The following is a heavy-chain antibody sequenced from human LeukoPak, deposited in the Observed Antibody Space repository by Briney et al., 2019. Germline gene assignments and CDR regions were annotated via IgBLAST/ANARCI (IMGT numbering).Heavy chain of an antibody. CDR3: ARGLGIFGVSWFDP. D-gene: IGHD3-3*01. Sequence: PSETLSLTCAVYGGSFSGCFWSWIRQPQGKGLEWIGEINHSGSTNYNPSLKSRVTISVDTSKNQFSLKLTSVTAADTAVYYCARGLGIFGVSWFDPWGQGALVTVSS. CDR1: GGSFSGCF. V-gene: IGHV4-34*01. J-gene: IGHJ5*02. CDR2: INHSGST.